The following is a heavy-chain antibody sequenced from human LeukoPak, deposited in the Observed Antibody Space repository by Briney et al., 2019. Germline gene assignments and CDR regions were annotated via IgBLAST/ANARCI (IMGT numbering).Heavy chain of an antibody. CDR1: GFTFSSYG. CDR3: AKVSSEYYVPSLAFDI. CDR2: IRYDGSNK. J-gene: IGHJ3*02. D-gene: IGHD3-22*01. Sequence: GGSLRLSCAASGFTFSSYGMHWVRQAPGKGLEWVAFIRYDGSNKYYADSVKGRFTISRDNSKNMLYLQMNSLRAEDTAVYYCAKVSSEYYVPSLAFDIWGQGTMVTVSS. V-gene: IGHV3-30*02.